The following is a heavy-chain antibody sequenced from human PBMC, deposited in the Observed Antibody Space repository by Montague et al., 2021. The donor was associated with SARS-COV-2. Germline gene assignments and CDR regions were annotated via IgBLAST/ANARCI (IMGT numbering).Heavy chain of an antibody. D-gene: IGHD2-2*01. V-gene: IGHV4-34*01. Sequence: SETLSLTCAVYGGSFSGYYWSWIRQTPGKGLEWIGEINHSGSTDYNPSLKSRVTKSVDTSKNQFSLKLSSVTAADTAVYYCTREGYQVLWSDYYYFGMDVWGQGTTVTVSS. CDR1: GGSFSGYY. CDR3: TREGYQVLWSDYYYFGMDV. CDR2: INHSGST. J-gene: IGHJ6*02.